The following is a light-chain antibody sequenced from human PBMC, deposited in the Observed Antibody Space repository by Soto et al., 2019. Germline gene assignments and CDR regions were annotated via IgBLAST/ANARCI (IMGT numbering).Light chain of an antibody. Sequence: EIVLTQSPGTLSLSPGERAILSCRASQSVSSSYSAWYQQRPGQAPRLLIYGTSTRATGIPDRFSGSGSGTDFTLTISRLEPEDFAVYYCQQYGSSPLFGPGTKVDIK. J-gene: IGKJ3*01. V-gene: IGKV3-20*01. CDR1: QSVSSSY. CDR3: QQYGSSPL. CDR2: GTS.